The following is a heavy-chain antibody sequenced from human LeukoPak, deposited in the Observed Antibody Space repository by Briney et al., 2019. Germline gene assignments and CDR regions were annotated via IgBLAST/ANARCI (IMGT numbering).Heavy chain of an antibody. D-gene: IGHD1-26*01. J-gene: IGHJ3*02. CDR1: GFTFSSYA. CDR2: MTGSGSIT. V-gene: IGHV3-23*01. Sequence: GGSLRLSCAASGFTFSSYAMSWVRQAPGKGLECVSTMTGSGSITRYADSVKGRFINSRDNSKNTLYLQMNSLRAEDTAIYYCAKGPWDLPHAFDIWGLGTMVTVSS. CDR3: AKGPWDLPHAFDI.